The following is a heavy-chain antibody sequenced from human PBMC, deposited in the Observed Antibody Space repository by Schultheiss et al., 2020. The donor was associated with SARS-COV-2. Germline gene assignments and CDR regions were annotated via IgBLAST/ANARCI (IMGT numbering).Heavy chain of an antibody. CDR2: INAGNGNT. CDR3: ARDGKNDAFDI. J-gene: IGHJ3*02. Sequence: ASVKVSCKASGGTFSSYAISWVRQAPGQRLEWMGWINAGNGNTKYSQKFQGRVTITRDTSASTAYMELSSLRSEDTAVYYCARDGKNDAFDIWGQGTMVTVSS. V-gene: IGHV1-3*01. CDR1: GGTFSSYA.